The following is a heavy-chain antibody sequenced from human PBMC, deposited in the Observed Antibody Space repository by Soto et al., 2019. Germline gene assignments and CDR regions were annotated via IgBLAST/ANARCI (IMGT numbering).Heavy chain of an antibody. CDR3: AKVPGY. CDR1: AFTFRRHE. J-gene: IGHJ4*02. V-gene: IGHV3-23*01. CDR2: ISVSDGST. Sequence: EVQLLESGGGLVQPGGALRLPRSGSAFTFRRHEMNLGRQAPGKGLEWVPGISVSDGSTYYADSVKGRFTISRDDSKNTLSLQMNNLGADDTAVYYCAKVPGYWGQGTLVTVSS.